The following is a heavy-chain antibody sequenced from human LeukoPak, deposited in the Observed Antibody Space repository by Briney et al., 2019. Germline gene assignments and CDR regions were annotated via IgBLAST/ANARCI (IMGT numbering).Heavy chain of an antibody. V-gene: IGHV3-23*01. J-gene: IGHJ4*02. CDR1: GFTFDDYA. Sequence: GGSLRLSCAASGFTFDDYAMHWVRQAPGKGLEWVSAISGSGGSTYYADSVKGRFTISRDNSKNTLYLQMNSLRAEDTAVYYCAKDERLGYCSSTSCYTTDYWGQGTLVTVSS. D-gene: IGHD2-2*02. CDR2: ISGSGGST. CDR3: AKDERLGYCSSTSCYTTDY.